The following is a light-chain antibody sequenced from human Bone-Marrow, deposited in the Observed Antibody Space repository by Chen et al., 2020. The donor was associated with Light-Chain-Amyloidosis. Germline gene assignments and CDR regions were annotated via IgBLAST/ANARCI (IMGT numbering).Light chain of an antibody. V-gene: IGLV3-21*02. CDR3: QVWEGSSDSPV. CDR1: NLGSTS. Sequence: SYVLTQPSSVSVAPGQTATIACGGNNLGSTSVHWYQQTPGQARRLVVSDDSERPSGIPERVSGPGSGNTANLTISRVEGGEEAVNDRQVWEGSSDSPVLGGGTRLTVL. CDR2: DDS. J-gene: IGLJ2*01.